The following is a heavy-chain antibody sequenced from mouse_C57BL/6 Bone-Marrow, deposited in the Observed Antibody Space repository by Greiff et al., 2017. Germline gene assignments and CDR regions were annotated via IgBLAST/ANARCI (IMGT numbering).Heavy chain of an antibody. Sequence: VQLQQSGPELVKPGASVKISCKASGYAFSSSWMNWVKQRPGKGLEWIGRIYPGDGDTNYNGKFKGKATLTADKSSSTAYMQLSSLTSEDSAVYFCARRDGDYCDYWGQGTTLTVSS. CDR3: ARRDGDYCDY. CDR1: GYAFSSSW. V-gene: IGHV1-82*01. D-gene: IGHD2-3*01. J-gene: IGHJ2*01. CDR2: IYPGDGDT.